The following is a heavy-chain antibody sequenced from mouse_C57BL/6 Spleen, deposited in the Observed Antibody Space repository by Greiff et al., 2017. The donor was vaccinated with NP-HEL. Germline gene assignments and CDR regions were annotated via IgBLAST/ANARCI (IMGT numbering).Heavy chain of an antibody. Sequence: EVKLMESGGGLVKPGGSLKLSCAASGFTFSSYTMSWVRQTPEKRLEWVATISGGGGNTYYPDSVKGRFTISRDNAKNTLYLQMSSLRSEDTALYYCARGGNWDYFDYWGQGTTLTVSS. J-gene: IGHJ2*01. CDR3: ARGGNWDYFDY. CDR1: GFTFSSYT. CDR2: ISGGGGNT. D-gene: IGHD4-1*01. V-gene: IGHV5-9*01.